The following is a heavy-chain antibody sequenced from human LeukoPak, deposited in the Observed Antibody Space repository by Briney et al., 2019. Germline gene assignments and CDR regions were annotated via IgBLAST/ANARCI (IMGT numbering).Heavy chain of an antibody. D-gene: IGHD4-11*01. CDR1: GGTFSSYA. J-gene: IGHJ4*02. V-gene: IGHV1-69*05. CDR3: ASSSWMTTVTTWFDY. CDR2: IIPIFGTA. Sequence: SVKVSCKASGGTFSSYAISWVRQAPGQGLEWMGGIIPIFGTANYAQKFQGRVTITTDESTSTAYMELSSLRSEDTAVYYCASSSWMTTVTTWFDYWGQGTLVTVSS.